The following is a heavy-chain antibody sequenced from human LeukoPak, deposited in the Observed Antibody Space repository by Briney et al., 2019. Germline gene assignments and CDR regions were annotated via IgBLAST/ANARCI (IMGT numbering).Heavy chain of an antibody. CDR2: ISGSGRST. Sequence: GGSLRLSCAASGFTFSSYEMNWVRQAPGKGLEWVSAISGSGRSTYYTDSVRGRFTISRDNSKNTLYLQMNSLRAEDTAVYFCAKGRGTRVYNWFDTWGQGILVTVSS. V-gene: IGHV3-23*01. D-gene: IGHD1-26*01. J-gene: IGHJ5*02. CDR3: AKGRGTRVYNWFDT. CDR1: GFTFSSYE.